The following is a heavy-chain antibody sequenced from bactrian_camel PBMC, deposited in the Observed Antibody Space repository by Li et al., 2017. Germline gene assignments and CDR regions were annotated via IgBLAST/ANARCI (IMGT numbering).Heavy chain of an antibody. J-gene: IGHJ4*01. CDR3: AGDVRKSEGVDPLAGHNYNT. CDR1: EHTVATYF. V-gene: IGHV3-3*01. D-gene: IGHD1*01. CDR2: IALPTGAT. Sequence: HVQLVESGGGSVQAVGSLRVSCRTSEHTVATYFIGWFRQAPGKEREGVAAIALPTGATYYADSVKGRFTISQDNTVELQMNSLKPEDSGMYYCAGDVRKSEGVDPLAGHNYNTWGQGTQVTVS.